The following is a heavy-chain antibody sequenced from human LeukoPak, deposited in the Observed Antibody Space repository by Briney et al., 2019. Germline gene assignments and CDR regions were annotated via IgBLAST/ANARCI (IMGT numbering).Heavy chain of an antibody. CDR1: GFTFSSNA. V-gene: IGHV3-30*04. CDR2: ISYDGSNK. D-gene: IGHD3-3*01. CDR3: ATGGKFDFWSGYHIDN. J-gene: IGHJ4*02. Sequence: GGSLRLSCEVSGFTFSSNAMHWVRQAPGKGLEWVAVISYDGSNKNFADSVKGGFTVSRDNSKHTLYLHMNSLRSDDTAMYYCATGGKFDFWSGYHIDNWGQGTLVTVSS.